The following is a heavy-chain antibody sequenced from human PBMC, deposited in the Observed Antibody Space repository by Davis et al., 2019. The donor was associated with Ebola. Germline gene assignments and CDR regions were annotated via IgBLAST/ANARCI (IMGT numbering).Heavy chain of an antibody. CDR1: GYTFTSYD. CDR2: IIPIFGTA. J-gene: IGHJ5*02. Sequence: SVKVSCKASGYTFTSYDINWVRQAPGQGLEWMGGIIPIFGTANYAQKFQGRVTITADESTSTAYMELSSLRSEDTAVYYCARDGDLGYCSSTSCHGWFDPWGQGTLVTVSS. D-gene: IGHD2-2*01. CDR3: ARDGDLGYCSSTSCHGWFDP. V-gene: IGHV1-69*13.